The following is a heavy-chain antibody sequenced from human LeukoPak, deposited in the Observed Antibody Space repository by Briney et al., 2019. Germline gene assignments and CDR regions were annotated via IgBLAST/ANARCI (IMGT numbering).Heavy chain of an antibody. V-gene: IGHV4-34*01. Sequence: SETLSLTCAVYGGSFSGYYWSWIRQPPGKGLEWIGEINHSGSTNYNPSLKSRVTISVDTSKDQFSLKLSSVTAADTAVYYCARDAGRDGYNLDYWGQGTLVTVSS. CDR3: ARDAGRDGYNLDY. CDR1: GGSFSGYY. D-gene: IGHD5-24*01. CDR2: INHSGST. J-gene: IGHJ4*02.